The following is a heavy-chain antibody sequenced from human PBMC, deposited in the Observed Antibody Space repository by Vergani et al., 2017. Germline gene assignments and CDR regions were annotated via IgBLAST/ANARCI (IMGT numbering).Heavy chain of an antibody. J-gene: IGHJ3*02. CDR2: IYHSGST. CDR1: GYSISSGYY. V-gene: IGHV4-38-2*01. CDR3: ARGNHIVVVVAATDAFDI. Sequence: QVQLQESGPGLVKPSETLSLTCAVSGYSISSGYYWGWIRQPPGKGLEWIGSIYHSGSTNYNPSLKSRVTISVDTSKNQFSLKLSSVTAADTAVYYCARGNHIVVVVAATDAFDIWGQGTMVTVSS. D-gene: IGHD2-15*01.